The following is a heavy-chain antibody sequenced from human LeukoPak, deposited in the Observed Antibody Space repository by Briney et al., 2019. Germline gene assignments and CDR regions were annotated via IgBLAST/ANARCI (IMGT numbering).Heavy chain of an antibody. Sequence: GGSLRLSCAASGFTFSNSWMHWVRQAPGKGLVWVSLIYSDGTTTTYADSVKGRFTISRDNAKNSLYLQMNSLRAEDTAVYYCAGASYDFWSGYYYYYYYYMDVWGKGTTVTVSS. CDR1: GFTFSNSW. J-gene: IGHJ6*03. V-gene: IGHV3-74*01. CDR3: AGASYDFWSGYYYYYYYYMDV. CDR2: IYSDGTTT. D-gene: IGHD3-3*01.